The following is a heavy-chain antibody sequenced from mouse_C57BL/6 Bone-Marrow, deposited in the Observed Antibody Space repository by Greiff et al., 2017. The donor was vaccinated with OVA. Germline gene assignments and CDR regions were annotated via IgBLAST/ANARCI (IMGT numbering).Heavy chain of an antibody. D-gene: IGHD2-5*01. V-gene: IGHV1-9*01. Sequence: VQLQQPGAELVKPGASVKLSCKASGYTFTSYWMHWVKQRPGRGLEWIGEILPGSGSTNYNEKFKGKATFTADTSSNTAYMQLSSLTTEDSAIYYCARGVSNSQAWFAYWGQGTLVTVSA. CDR2: ILPGSGST. CDR1: GYTFTSYW. J-gene: IGHJ3*01. CDR3: ARGVSNSQAWFAY.